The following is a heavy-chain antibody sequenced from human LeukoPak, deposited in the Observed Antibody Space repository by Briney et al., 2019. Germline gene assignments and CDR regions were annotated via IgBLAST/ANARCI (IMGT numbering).Heavy chain of an antibody. CDR1: GFTFSSYG. CDR2: IRYDGSNK. D-gene: IGHD6-19*01. CDR3: AKGYSSGWHYFDY. V-gene: IGHV3-30*02. J-gene: IGHJ4*02. Sequence: GGSLRLSCAASGFTFSSYGMHWVRQAPGKGLEWVAFIRYDGSNKYYADSVKGRFTISRDNSKNTLYLQMNSLRAEDTAVYYCAKGYSSGWHYFDYWGQGTLVTVSS.